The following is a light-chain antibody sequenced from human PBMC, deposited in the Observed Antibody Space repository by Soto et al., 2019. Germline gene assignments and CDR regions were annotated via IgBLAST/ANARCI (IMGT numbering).Light chain of an antibody. CDR3: QQRSNWPPKIT. CDR1: EFVYSSY. CDR2: DAS. J-gene: IGKJ5*01. V-gene: IGKV3-11*01. Sequence: EIVLPQSPGPVSLSPGERSTLSCMASEFVYSSYLAWYQQKPGQAPRLLIYDASNRATGIPARFSGSGSGTDFTLTISSLEPEDFAVYYCQQRSNWPPKITFGQGTRLEIK.